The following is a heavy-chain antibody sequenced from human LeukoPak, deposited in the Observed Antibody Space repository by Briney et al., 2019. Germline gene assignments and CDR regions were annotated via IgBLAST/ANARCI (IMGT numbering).Heavy chain of an antibody. D-gene: IGHD5-18*01. CDR1: GFTFSSYA. CDR2: ISGSGGST. Sequence: GGSLRLSCAASGFTFSSYAMSWVRQAPGKGLEWVSAISGSGGSTYYADSVKGRFTISRDNSKNTLYLQMNSLRAEDTAVYYCAKDRTMASYGYLPGDYWGQGTLVTVSS. CDR3: AKDRTMASYGYLPGDY. J-gene: IGHJ4*02. V-gene: IGHV3-23*01.